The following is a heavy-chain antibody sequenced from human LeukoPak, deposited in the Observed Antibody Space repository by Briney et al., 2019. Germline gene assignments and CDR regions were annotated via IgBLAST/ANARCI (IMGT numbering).Heavy chain of an antibody. CDR2: IYHSGST. V-gene: IGHV4-4*02. Sequence: KTSQTLSLTCAVSGGSISSSNWWSWVRQPPGKGLEWIGEIYHSGSTNYNPSLKSRVTISVDKSKNQFSLKLSSVTAADTAVYYCARDCGGSSGCYYFDYWGQGTLVTVSS. CDR1: GGSISSSNW. J-gene: IGHJ4*02. CDR3: ARDCGGSSGCYYFDY. D-gene: IGHD6-19*01.